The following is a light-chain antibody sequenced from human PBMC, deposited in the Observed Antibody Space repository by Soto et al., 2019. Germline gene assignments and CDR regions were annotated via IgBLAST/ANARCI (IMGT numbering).Light chain of an antibody. CDR2: GAS. V-gene: IGKV3-20*01. J-gene: IGKJ2*01. CDR3: QQYGSSPPRT. Sequence: EIVLTQSPGTLSLSPGERATLSCRASQSVSSSYFAWYQQKPGQAPRLLIYGASSRATGIPDRFSGSGSGTDFALTISRLEPEDFAVDYCQQYGSSPPRTFGQGTKLEIK. CDR1: QSVSSSY.